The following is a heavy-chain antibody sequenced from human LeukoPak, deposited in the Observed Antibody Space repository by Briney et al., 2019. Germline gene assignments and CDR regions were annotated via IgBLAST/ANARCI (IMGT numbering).Heavy chain of an antibody. CDR3: AIIYGDYVYYYYMDV. Sequence: SETLSLTCTVSGGSISSSSYYWGWIRQPPWKGLEWIGSIYYSGSTYYNPSLKSRVTISVDTSKNQFSLKLSSVTAADTAVYYCAIIYGDYVYYYYMDVWGKGTTVTVSS. J-gene: IGHJ6*03. CDR1: GGSISSSSYY. V-gene: IGHV4-39*01. CDR2: IYYSGST. D-gene: IGHD4-17*01.